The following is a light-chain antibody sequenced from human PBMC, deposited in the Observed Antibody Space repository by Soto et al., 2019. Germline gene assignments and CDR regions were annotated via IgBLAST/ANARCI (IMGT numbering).Light chain of an antibody. Sequence: QSVLTQPASVSGSPGQSITISCTGTSSDVGGYNYVSWYQQHPGTAPKLMIYDVSNRPSGVSNRFSGSKSGNTASLTISGLQADDEADYYCSSYTTSSTVVFGGGTKVTVL. CDR2: DVS. CDR3: SSYTTSSTVV. V-gene: IGLV2-14*01. CDR1: SSDVGGYNY. J-gene: IGLJ2*01.